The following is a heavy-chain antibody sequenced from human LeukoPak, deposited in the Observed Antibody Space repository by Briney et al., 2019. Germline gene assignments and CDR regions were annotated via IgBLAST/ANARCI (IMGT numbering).Heavy chain of an antibody. D-gene: IGHD5-18*01. CDR1: GGTFSSYA. J-gene: IGHJ5*02. CDR2: IIPIFGTA. CDR3: ARGEARSSYGFNSFDP. Sequence: SVKVSCKASGGTFSSYAISWVRQAPGQGLEWMGGIIPIFGTANYAQKFQGRVMITADESTSTAYMELSSLRSEDTAVYYCARGEARSSYGFNSFDPWGQGTLVTVSS. V-gene: IGHV1-69*13.